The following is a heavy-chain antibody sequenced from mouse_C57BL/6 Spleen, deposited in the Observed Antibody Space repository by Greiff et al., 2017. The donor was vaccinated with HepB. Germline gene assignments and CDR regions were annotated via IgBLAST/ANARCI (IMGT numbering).Heavy chain of an antibody. CDR3: ARHGAAQASLFAY. D-gene: IGHD3-2*02. Sequence: EVKLVESGGDLVKPGGSLKLSCAASGFTFSSYGMSWVRQTPDKRLEWVATISSGGSYTYYPDSVKGRFTISRDNAKNTLYLQMSSLKSEDTAMYYCARHGAAQASLFAYWGQGTLVTVSA. CDR2: ISSGGSYT. CDR1: GFTFSSYG. J-gene: IGHJ3*01. V-gene: IGHV5-6*01.